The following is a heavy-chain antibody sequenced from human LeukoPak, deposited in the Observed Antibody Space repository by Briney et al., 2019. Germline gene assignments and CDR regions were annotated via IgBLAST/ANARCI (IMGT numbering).Heavy chain of an antibody. V-gene: IGHV4-59*01. Sequence: SETLSLTCTVSGGSISSYYWSWIRQPPGKGLEWIGYIYYSGSTNYNPSLKSRVTISVDTSKNQFSLKLSSVTAADTAVYYCARVYATGFDIWGQGTMVTVSS. CDR3: ARVYATGFDI. CDR1: GGSISSYY. D-gene: IGHD1-26*01. J-gene: IGHJ3*02. CDR2: IYYSGST.